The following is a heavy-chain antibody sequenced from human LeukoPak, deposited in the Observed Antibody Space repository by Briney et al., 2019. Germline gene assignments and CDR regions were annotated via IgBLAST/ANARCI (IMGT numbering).Heavy chain of an antibody. CDR3: ARRTGLHIAVAGLGY. CDR2: MKPNSGNT. D-gene: IGHD6-19*01. V-gene: IGHV1-8*01. CDR1: GYTFTSYD. J-gene: IGHJ4*02. Sequence: ASVKVSCKASGYTFTSYDINWVRQATGQGLEWMGWMKPNSGNTGYAQKLQGRVNITRNTPISTAYMELSSLRSEDTAVYHCARRTGLHIAVAGLGYWGQGTLVTVSS.